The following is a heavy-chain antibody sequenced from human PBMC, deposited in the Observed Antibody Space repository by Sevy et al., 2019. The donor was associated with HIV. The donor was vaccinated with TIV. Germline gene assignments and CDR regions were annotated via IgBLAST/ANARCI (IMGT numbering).Heavy chain of an antibody. V-gene: IGHV3-7*01. CDR3: VRAIAADGSF. D-gene: IGHD6-13*01. CDR2: IKQDGSVK. Sequence: GGSLRLSCVASEFTLNSYWMSWVRQAPGKGLEWVANIKQDGSVKYYVNSVKGRFTISRDNARNLLYLQMNSLRVEDTALYYCVRAIAADGSFWGQGTLVTVSS. J-gene: IGHJ4*02. CDR1: EFTLNSYW.